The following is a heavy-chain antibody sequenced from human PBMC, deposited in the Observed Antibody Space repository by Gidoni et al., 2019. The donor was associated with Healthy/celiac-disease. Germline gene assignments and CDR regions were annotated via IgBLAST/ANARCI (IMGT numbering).Heavy chain of an antibody. CDR1: GGSIRRGAYY. J-gene: IGHJ6*03. D-gene: IGHD3-9*01. CDR3: ARVLGLVTHPRPYYYYYYMDV. Sequence: QVQLQESGPGLVKPSQTLSLTCTVSGGSIRRGAYYWSWIRQPPGKGLEWIGYIYYSGSTYYNPSLKSRVTISVDTSKNQFSLKLSSVTAADTAVYYCARVLGLVTHPRPYYYYYYMDVWGKGTTVTVSS. CDR2: IYYSGST. V-gene: IGHV4-30-4*01.